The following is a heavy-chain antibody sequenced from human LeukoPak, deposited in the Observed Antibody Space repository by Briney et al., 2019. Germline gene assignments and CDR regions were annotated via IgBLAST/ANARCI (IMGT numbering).Heavy chain of an antibody. CDR2: LSHSGSS. J-gene: IGHJ3*02. V-gene: IGHV4-59*02. Sequence: SETLSLTCTVSGGSVSSYYWSWIRRPPGRGLEWIAYLSHSGSSDSNPSLTSRVTTLVDTSKNQFSLRLTSVTAADTAVYYCARARYANAWYAFDIWGHGTMVTVSS. D-gene: IGHD2-2*01. CDR1: GGSVSSYY. CDR3: ARARYANAWYAFDI.